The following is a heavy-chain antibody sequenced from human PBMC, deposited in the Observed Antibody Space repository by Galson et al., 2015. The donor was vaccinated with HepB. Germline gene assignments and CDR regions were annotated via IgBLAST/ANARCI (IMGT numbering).Heavy chain of an antibody. V-gene: IGHV3-30*04. CDR2: ISYNGNTK. D-gene: IGHD3-16*01. Sequence: SLRLSCAASGFTFHSYAMHWVRQAPGKGLEWVAVISYNGNTKYYADSVKGRSTISRDESKTTLYLQMNSLRADDTAVYYCARDKSPPRGGSYYSGMDVWGQGAAVTVPS. J-gene: IGHJ6*02. CDR1: GFTFHSYA. CDR3: ARDKSPPRGGSYYSGMDV.